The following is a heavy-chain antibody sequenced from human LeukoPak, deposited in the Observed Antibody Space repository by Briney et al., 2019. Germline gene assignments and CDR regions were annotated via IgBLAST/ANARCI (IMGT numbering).Heavy chain of an antibody. V-gene: IGHV3-33*01. CDR2: IWYDGSNK. J-gene: IGHJ6*02. Sequence: GGSLRLSCVASGFTFSSYGMHWVRQAPGKGLEWVAVIWYDGSNKYYADSVKGRFTISRDNSKNTLYLQMNSLRAEDTAVYYCARGGYSSSSLYYYYYGMDVWGQGTTVTVSS. CDR1: GFTFSSYG. CDR3: ARGGYSSSSLYYYYYGMDV. D-gene: IGHD6-6*01.